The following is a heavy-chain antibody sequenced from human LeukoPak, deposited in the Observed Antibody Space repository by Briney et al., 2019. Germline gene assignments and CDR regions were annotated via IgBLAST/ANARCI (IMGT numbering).Heavy chain of an antibody. CDR1: GFTFSSYA. CDR3: ARDFGATSDPFFDY. D-gene: IGHD1-26*01. CDR2: ISYDGSNK. V-gene: IGHV3-30*01. J-gene: IGHJ4*02. Sequence: GGSLRLSCAASGFTFSSYAMHWVRQAPGKGLEWVAVISYDGSNKYYADSVKGRFTISRDNSKNTLYLQMNSLRAEDTAVYYCARDFGATSDPFFDYWGQGTLVTVSS.